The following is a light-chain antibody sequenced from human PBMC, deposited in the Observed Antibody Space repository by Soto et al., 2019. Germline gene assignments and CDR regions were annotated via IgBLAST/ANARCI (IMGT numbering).Light chain of an antibody. CDR2: RNN. Sequence: QAVVTQPPSASGTPGQRVTISCSGSSSNIGSNFVYWYQQLPGTAPKLLIYRNNQRPSGVPDRFSGSKSGTSAFLAISGLRSEDEADYYCATWDDSLSGNVVFGGGTKLTVL. CDR3: ATWDDSLSGNVV. J-gene: IGLJ2*01. CDR1: SSNIGSNF. V-gene: IGLV1-47*01.